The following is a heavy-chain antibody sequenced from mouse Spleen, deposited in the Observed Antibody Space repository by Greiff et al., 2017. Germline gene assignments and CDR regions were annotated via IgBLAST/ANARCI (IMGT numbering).Heavy chain of an antibody. D-gene: IGHD2-4*01. J-gene: IGHJ3*01. CDR1: GYTFTDYY. CDR3: AIYDYDVFAY. Sequence: VQLQQSGPELVKPGASVKISCKASGYTFTDYYMNWVKQSHGKSLEWIGDINPNNGGTSYNQKFKGKATLTVDKSSSTAYMELRSLTSEDSAVYYCAIYDYDVFAYWGQGTLVTVSA. V-gene: IGHV1-26*01. CDR2: INPNNGGT.